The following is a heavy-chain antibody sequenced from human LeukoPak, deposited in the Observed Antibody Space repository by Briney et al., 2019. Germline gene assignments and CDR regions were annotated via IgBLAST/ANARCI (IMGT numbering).Heavy chain of an antibody. CDR2: LYANDNT. CDR1: GVSISSGGYY. D-gene: IGHD3-16*01. J-gene: IGHJ4*02. Sequence: LSLTCTVSGVSISSGGYYWSWIRQHPGKGLEWVSILYANDNTYYADSVKGRFTISRDTLKTSSKTTLYLNMNSLRAEDTAVYYCTREDLGIDYWGQGTLVTVSS. CDR3: TREDLGIDY. V-gene: IGHV3-53*01.